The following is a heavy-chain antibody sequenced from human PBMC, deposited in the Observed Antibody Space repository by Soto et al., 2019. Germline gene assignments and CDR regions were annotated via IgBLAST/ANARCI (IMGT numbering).Heavy chain of an antibody. CDR3: ARPPYGDYVDAFDI. D-gene: IGHD4-17*01. V-gene: IGHV1-8*02. CDR1: GYTFTSYG. Sequence: ASVKVSCKASGYTFTSYGISWVRQAPGQGLEWMGWMNPNSGNTGYAQKFQGRVTMTRNTSISTAYMELSSLRSEDAAVYYCARPPYGDYVDAFDIWGQGTMVTVSS. CDR2: MNPNSGNT. J-gene: IGHJ3*02.